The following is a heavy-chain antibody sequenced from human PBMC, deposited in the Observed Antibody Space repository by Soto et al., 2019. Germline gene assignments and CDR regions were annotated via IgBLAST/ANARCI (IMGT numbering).Heavy chain of an antibody. CDR2: ISDTGGYI. V-gene: IGHV3-21*01. D-gene: IGHD3-10*01. Sequence: PGGSLRLSCAASGFTFSSYSMNWVRQAPGKGLEWVSSISDTGGYIYYADSVKGRFTISRDNAKNSLYLQMNSLSAEDTAAFFCARDHITVPPGRHYGMDVWGQGTTVTVSS. J-gene: IGHJ6*02. CDR3: ARDHITVPPGRHYGMDV. CDR1: GFTFSSYS.